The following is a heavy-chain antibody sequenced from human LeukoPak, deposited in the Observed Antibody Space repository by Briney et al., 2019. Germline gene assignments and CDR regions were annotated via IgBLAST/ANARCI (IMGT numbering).Heavy chain of an antibody. CDR2: INGDGREK. J-gene: IGHJ4*02. D-gene: IGHD6-13*01. CDR1: GFTFSRLW. Sequence: GGSLRLSCAASGFTFSRLWMTWVRQAPGKGLEYVANINGDGREKYYVDSVKGRFTISRDNVRNSLFLQMSSLRVEDTAVYYCARDNSAEKGQQLANWGQGTRVTVST. V-gene: IGHV3-7*04. CDR3: ARDNSAEKGQQLAN.